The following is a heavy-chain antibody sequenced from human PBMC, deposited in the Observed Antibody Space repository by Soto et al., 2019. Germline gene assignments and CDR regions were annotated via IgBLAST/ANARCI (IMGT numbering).Heavy chain of an antibody. D-gene: IGHD3-16*01. J-gene: IGHJ3*02. Sequence: SETLSLTCTVSGGSISSYYWSWIRQPPGKGLEWIGYIYYSGSTNYNPSLKSRVTISVDTSKSQFSLKLSSVTAADTAVYYCARPIITYYDPGAFDIWGQGTVVTVSS. V-gene: IGHV4-59*01. CDR1: GGSISSYY. CDR2: IYYSGST. CDR3: ARPIITYYDPGAFDI.